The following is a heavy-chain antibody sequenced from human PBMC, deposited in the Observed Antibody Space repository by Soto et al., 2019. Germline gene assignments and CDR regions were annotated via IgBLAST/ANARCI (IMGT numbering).Heavy chain of an antibody. CDR3: AKDHRSSWYNDYYGMDV. J-gene: IGHJ6*02. CDR1: GFTFSSYA. D-gene: IGHD6-13*01. CDR2: ISGSGGST. Sequence: GGSLRLSCAASGFTFSSYAMSWVRQAPGKGLEWVSAISGSGGSTYYADSVKGRFTISRDNSKNTLYLQMNSLRAEDTAVYYCAKDHRSSWYNDYYGMDVWGQGTTVTVSS. V-gene: IGHV3-23*01.